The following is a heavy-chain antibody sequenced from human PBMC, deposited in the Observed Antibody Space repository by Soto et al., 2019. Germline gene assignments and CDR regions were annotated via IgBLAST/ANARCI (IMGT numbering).Heavy chain of an antibody. V-gene: IGHV2-5*02. CDR2: IYWDDDK. CDR3: AHRRGYYYDSSGLFDY. J-gene: IGHJ4*02. D-gene: IGHD3-22*01. CDR1: GFSLSTSGVG. Sequence: QITLKESGPTLVKPTQTLTLTCTFSGFSLSTSGVGVGWIRQPPGKALEWLALIYWDDDKRYSPSLKSRLTITKDTSKNQVVLTMTNMDPVDTATYYCAHRRGYYYDSSGLFDYWGQGTLVTVSS.